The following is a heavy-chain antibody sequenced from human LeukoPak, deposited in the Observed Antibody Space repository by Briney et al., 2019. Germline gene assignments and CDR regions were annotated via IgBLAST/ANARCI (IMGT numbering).Heavy chain of an antibody. CDR1: GGSISSENYY. J-gene: IGHJ4*02. Sequence: SETLSLTCTVSGGSISSENYYWGWMRQTPGKGLDWFGSIYDSASTNYNPSLKSRVTISLDTSKNQVSLRLTSVTAADTAVYYCARCRDGGRGEAADFWGPGTLVTVSS. V-gene: IGHV4-39*07. CDR3: ARCRDGGRGEAADF. CDR2: IYDSAST. D-gene: IGHD4-23*01.